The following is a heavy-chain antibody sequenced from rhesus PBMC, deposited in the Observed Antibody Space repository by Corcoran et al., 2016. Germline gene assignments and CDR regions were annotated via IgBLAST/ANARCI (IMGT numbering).Heavy chain of an antibody. Sequence: QVNLQQWGAGLVKPSATLSLTCAVYGGSIRGYYWSCIRQPPGKGLEWIGNIDGNSARTNYNPYLKNRVTISKDTYKNQFSRKLSSVTAADTAVYYCARGAVTTGNRFDVWGPGVLVTVSS. D-gene: IGHD4-23*01. CDR1: GGSIRGYY. CDR2: IDGNSART. CDR3: ARGAVTTGNRFDV. V-gene: IGHV4-73*01. J-gene: IGHJ5-1*01.